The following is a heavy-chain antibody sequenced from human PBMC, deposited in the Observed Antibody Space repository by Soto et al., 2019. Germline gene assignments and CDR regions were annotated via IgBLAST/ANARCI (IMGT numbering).Heavy chain of an antibody. Sequence: QVQLVQSGAEVKKPGASVKVSCKASGYTFTSYAMHWVRQAPGQRLEWMGWINAGNGNTKYSQKFQGRVTITRDTSASTAGGESSSLRSEDTAVYYCARDPERGYGSGSPLPLDYWGQGTLVTVSS. CDR3: ARDPERGYGSGSPLPLDY. D-gene: IGHD3-10*01. V-gene: IGHV1-3*01. J-gene: IGHJ4*02. CDR1: GYTFTSYA. CDR2: INAGNGNT.